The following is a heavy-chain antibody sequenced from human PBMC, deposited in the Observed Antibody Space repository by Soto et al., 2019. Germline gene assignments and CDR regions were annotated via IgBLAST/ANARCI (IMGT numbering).Heavy chain of an antibody. CDR3: ARSSGEDYYYYGMDV. V-gene: IGHV3-30-3*01. J-gene: IGHJ6*02. D-gene: IGHD4-17*01. CDR2: ISYDGSNK. Sequence: GGSLRLSCAASGFTFSSYAMHWVRQAPGKGLEWVAVISYDGSNKYYADSVKGRFTISRDNSKNTLYLQMNSLRAEDTAVYYCARSSGEDYYYYGMDVWGQGTTVTVSS. CDR1: GFTFSSYA.